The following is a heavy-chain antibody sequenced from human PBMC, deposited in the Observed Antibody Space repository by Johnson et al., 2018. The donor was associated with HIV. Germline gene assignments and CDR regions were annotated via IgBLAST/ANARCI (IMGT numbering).Heavy chain of an antibody. CDR1: GFTFDDYA. V-gene: IGHV3-9*01. D-gene: IGHD6-19*01. J-gene: IGHJ3*02. CDR2: ISWNSDNI. Sequence: LVESGGGAVRPGGSLRISCAASGFTFDDYAMHWVRQAPGKGLEWVSGISWNSDNIAYAASVRGRFTIARDNAKNTLHLQMNSLRAEDTAFYYCAKARVRYSSDVDALDIWGQGTMVTVSS. CDR3: AKARVRYSSDVDALDI.